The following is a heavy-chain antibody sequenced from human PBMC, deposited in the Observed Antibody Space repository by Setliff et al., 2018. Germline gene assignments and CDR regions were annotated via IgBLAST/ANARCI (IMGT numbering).Heavy chain of an antibody. D-gene: IGHD6-13*01. J-gene: IGHJ4*02. CDR1: GGSISSGSYY. V-gene: IGHV4-61*09. Sequence: SETLSLTCTVSGGSISSGSYYWSWIRQPVGEGLEWIGHIYTSGSTNYNPSLKSRVTISVDTSKNQFSLKLSSVTAADTAVYYCARSRAAANDYWGQGTLVTVSS. CDR3: ARSRAAANDY. CDR2: IYTSGST.